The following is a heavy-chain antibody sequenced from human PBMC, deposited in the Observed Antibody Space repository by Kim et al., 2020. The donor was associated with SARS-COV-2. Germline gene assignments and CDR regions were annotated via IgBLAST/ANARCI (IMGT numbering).Heavy chain of an antibody. J-gene: IGHJ4*02. D-gene: IGHD3-16*02. Sequence: GGSLRLSCAASGFTFGDYAMHWVRQAPGKGLEWVSGISWNSGSMGYADSVKGRFTISRDNAKNSLYLQMNSLRAEDTALYYCAKDGKLRLGELSPPAVDYFDYWGQGTLVTVSS. CDR3: AKDGKLRLGELSPPAVDYFDY. CDR1: GFTFGDYA. V-gene: IGHV3-9*01. CDR2: ISWNSGSM.